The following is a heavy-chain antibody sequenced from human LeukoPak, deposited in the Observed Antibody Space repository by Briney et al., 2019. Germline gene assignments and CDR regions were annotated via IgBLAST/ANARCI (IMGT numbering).Heavy chain of an antibody. J-gene: IGHJ6*02. CDR2: ISSSGSTI. D-gene: IGHD5-18*01. CDR1: GFTFSDYY. Sequence: GGSLRLSCAASGFTFSDYYMSWIRQAPGKGLEWVSYISSSGSTIYYADSVKGRFTISRDNAKNSLYLQMNSLRAEDTAVYYCGRAGYSYASGYYYGMDVWGQGTTVTVSS. CDR3: GRAGYSYASGYYYGMDV. V-gene: IGHV3-11*04.